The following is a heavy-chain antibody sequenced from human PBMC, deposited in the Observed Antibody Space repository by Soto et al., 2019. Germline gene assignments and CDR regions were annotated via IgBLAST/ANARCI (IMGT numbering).Heavy chain of an antibody. CDR3: TRVGGYYGDYPNFDY. J-gene: IGHJ4*02. CDR1: GSSISPFC. Sequence: SETLSLTCTVSGSSISPFCWSWIRQPPGKGLEWLGYIYYTGSTKYNPSLKSRVTLSLGTSRNQLSLKLRSVTAADTAVYYCTRVGGYYGDYPNFDYWGPGTLVTV. D-gene: IGHD4-17*01. V-gene: IGHV4-59*01. CDR2: IYYTGST.